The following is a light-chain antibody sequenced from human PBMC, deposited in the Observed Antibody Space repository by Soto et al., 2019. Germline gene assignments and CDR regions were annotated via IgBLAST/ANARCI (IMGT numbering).Light chain of an antibody. Sequence: TLSCRASQSVSSNLAWYQQKPGQAPRLLIYGASTRATGIPARFSGSGSGTEFTLTISSLQSEDFAVYYCQQYNNWPPPLTFGGGTKVEIK. CDR2: GAS. CDR1: QSVSSN. J-gene: IGKJ4*01. CDR3: QQYNNWPPPLT. V-gene: IGKV3-15*01.